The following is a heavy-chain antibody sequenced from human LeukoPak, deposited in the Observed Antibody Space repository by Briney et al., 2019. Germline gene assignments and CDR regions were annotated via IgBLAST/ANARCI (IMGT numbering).Heavy chain of an antibody. Sequence: PSETLSLTCTVSGDSVSSSNYYWAWIRQPPGKGLEWIGSIYYSGSTYYNPSLKSRVTISVDTSKNQFSLKLSSVTAADTAVYYCAVSTVGFDPWGQGTLVTVSS. V-gene: IGHV4-39*07. J-gene: IGHJ5*02. CDR3: AVSTVGFDP. CDR1: GDSVSSSNYY. CDR2: IYYSGST. D-gene: IGHD4-23*01.